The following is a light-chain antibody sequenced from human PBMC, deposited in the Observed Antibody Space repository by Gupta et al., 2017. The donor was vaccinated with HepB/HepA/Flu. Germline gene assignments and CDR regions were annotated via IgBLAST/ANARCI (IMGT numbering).Light chain of an antibody. CDR2: WAS. V-gene: IGKV4-1*01. J-gene: IGKJ1*01. Sequence: DIVMPQSPDPLAVYLGERATIHCKSSQSVLYSSNNKNYLAWYQQKPGQPPKLLIYWASTRESGVPDRFSGSGSGTDFTLTISSLQAEDVAVYYCQQYYSTPWTFGQGTKVEIK. CDR1: QSVLYSSNNKNY. CDR3: QQYYSTPWT.